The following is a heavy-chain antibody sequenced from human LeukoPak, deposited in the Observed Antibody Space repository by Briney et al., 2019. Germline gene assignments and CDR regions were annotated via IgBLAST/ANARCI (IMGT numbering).Heavy chain of an antibody. J-gene: IGHJ4*02. CDR1: GFTFSSYA. V-gene: IGHV3-30*01. Sequence: GGSPRLSCAASGFTFSSYAMHWVRQAPGKGLEWVAVISYDGSNKYYADSVKGRFTISRDNSKNTLYLQMNSLRAEDTAVYYCARDSTTRIAFLDYWGQGTLVTVSS. D-gene: IGHD3-3*02. CDR3: ARDSTTRIAFLDY. CDR2: ISYDGSNK.